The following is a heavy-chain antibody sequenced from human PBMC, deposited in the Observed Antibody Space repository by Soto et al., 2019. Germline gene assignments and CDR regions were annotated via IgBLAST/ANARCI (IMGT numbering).Heavy chain of an antibody. CDR1: GGTFTSYI. CDR3: AKSLVFVDHAYMDV. J-gene: IGHJ6*03. D-gene: IGHD2-15*01. CDR2: SIPIQGRA. Sequence: QVQLVQSGAEVKKPGSSVTVSCAASGGTFTSYIFTWVRQAPGQGLEWMGRSIPIQGRADYALKFQDRVTMTADKSTNTVYMELRSLRPDDTAVYNCAKSLVFVDHAYMDVWGKGTTVTVSS. V-gene: IGHV1-69*02.